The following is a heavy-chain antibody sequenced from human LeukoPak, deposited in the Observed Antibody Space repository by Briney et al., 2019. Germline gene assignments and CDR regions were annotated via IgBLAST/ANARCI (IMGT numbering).Heavy chain of an antibody. Sequence: GGSLRLSCAAPGFTFSSYAMSWVRQAPGKGLEWVSAISGSGGSTFYADSVKGRFTISRDNSKNTLYLQMNSLRAEDTAVYYCAKFRGYSYGPIGYWGQGTLVTVSS. D-gene: IGHD5-18*01. CDR1: GFTFSSYA. J-gene: IGHJ4*02. CDR2: ISGSGGST. V-gene: IGHV3-23*01. CDR3: AKFRGYSYGPIGY.